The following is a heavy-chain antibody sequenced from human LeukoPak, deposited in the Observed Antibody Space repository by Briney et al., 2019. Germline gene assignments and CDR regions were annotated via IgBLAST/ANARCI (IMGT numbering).Heavy chain of an antibody. Sequence: ASVKVSCKVSGYTLTELSMHWVRQAPGKGLEWMGGFDPEDGETIYAQKFQGRVTITADESTSTAYMELSSLRSEDTAVYYCARVAMGRGVAYLGFDPWGQGTLVTVSS. D-gene: IGHD3-10*01. CDR2: FDPEDGET. V-gene: IGHV1-24*01. CDR1: GYTLTELS. CDR3: ARVAMGRGVAYLGFDP. J-gene: IGHJ5*02.